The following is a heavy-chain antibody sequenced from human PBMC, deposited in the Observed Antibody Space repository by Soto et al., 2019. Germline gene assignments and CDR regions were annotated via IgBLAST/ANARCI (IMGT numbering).Heavy chain of an antibody. CDR2: IYYSGST. D-gene: IGHD3-3*01. CDR1: GGSISSYY. Sequence: PSGTLSLTCTVSGGSISSYYWSWIRQPPGKGLEWIGYIYYSGSTNYNPSLKSRVTISVDTSKNQFSLKLSSVTAADTAVYYCARDRRSTYYDFWSGYYGNWFDPWGQGTLVTVSS. J-gene: IGHJ5*02. V-gene: IGHV4-59*01. CDR3: ARDRRSTYYDFWSGYYGNWFDP.